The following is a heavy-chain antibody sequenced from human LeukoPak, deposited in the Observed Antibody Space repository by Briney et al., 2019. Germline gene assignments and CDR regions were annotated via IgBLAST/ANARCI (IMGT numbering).Heavy chain of an antibody. J-gene: IGHJ1*01. D-gene: IGHD3-22*01. CDR2: ISTGGST. V-gene: IGHV4-4*07. CDR3: ARDQTYYVSSGYYYVTYLQH. CDR1: GASISSSY. Sequence: SETLSLTCTVSGASISSSYCTWIRQAAGEGLEWIGRISTGGSTNYNPSFKSRVTMSLDTSKKQFSLNLTSLTAADTAVYYCARDQTYYVSSGYYYVTYLQHWGQGILVTVSS.